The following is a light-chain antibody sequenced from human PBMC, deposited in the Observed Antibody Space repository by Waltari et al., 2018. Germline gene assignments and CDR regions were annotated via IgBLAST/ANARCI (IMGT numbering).Light chain of an antibody. J-gene: IGLJ2*01. CDR2: EGT. CDR1: TSAVGGYNL. CDR3: SSYARSDNSVL. Sequence: QSALTQPASVSGSPGQSITISCTGSTSAVGGYNLVSWDRQFPTKAPQLIIYEGTRRPAGVSSRFSASQSGNTASLTISGLQAEDEALYFCSSYARSDNSVLFGGGTQLSVL. V-gene: IGLV2-23*01.